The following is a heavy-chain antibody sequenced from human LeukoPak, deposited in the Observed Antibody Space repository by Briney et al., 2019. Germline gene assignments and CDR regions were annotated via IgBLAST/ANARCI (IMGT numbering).Heavy chain of an antibody. J-gene: IGHJ4*02. Sequence: SETLSLTCAVYGGSFSGYYWSWIRQPPGKGLEWIGEINHSGSANYNPSLKSRVTISVDTSKNRFSLKLSSVTAADTAVYYCARAAAIAAAFDYWGQGTLVTVSS. CDR3: ARAAAIAAAFDY. CDR2: INHSGSA. D-gene: IGHD6-13*01. V-gene: IGHV4-34*01. CDR1: GGSFSGYY.